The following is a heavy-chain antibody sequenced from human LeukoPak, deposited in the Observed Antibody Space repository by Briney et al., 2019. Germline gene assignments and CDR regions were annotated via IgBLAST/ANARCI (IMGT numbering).Heavy chain of an antibody. CDR2: IIPIFGTA. V-gene: IGHV1-69*05. CDR3: AREWELLLYYFDY. J-gene: IGHJ4*02. CDR1: GGTFSSYA. Sequence: SVKVSCKAYGGTFSSYAISWVRQAPGQGLEWMGRIIPIFGTANYAQKFQGRVTITTDESTSTAYMELSSLRSEDTAVYYCAREWELLLYYFDYWGQGTLVTVSS. D-gene: IGHD1-26*01.